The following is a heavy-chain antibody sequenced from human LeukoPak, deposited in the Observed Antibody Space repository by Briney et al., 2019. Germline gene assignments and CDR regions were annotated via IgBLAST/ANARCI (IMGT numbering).Heavy chain of an antibody. CDR2: ISTSGGSA. CDR1: GFTFSSYA. Sequence: PGGSLRLSCAASGFTFSSYAMSWVRRAPGKGLEWVSGISTSGGSASYADSVKGRFTISRDDAKNSLYLQMNSLRAEDTALYYCAREGIAVAGTHAFGIWGQGTMVTVSS. V-gene: IGHV3-23*01. J-gene: IGHJ3*02. D-gene: IGHD6-19*01. CDR3: AREGIAVAGTHAFGI.